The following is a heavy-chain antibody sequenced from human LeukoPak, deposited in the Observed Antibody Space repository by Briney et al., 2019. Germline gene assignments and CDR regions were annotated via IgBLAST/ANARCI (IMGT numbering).Heavy chain of an antibody. CDR1: TFTFSSYS. V-gene: IGHV3-21*01. Sequence: PGGSLRLSCAASTFTFSSYSMNWVRQAPGKGLEWVSSISSSSIYIYYADSVKGRFTISRDNAKNSLYLQMNSLRAEDTAVYYCARGRQNSGSYWDAFHIWGQGTMVTVSS. CDR3: ARGRQNSGSYWDAFHI. CDR2: ISSSSIYI. J-gene: IGHJ3*02. D-gene: IGHD1-26*01.